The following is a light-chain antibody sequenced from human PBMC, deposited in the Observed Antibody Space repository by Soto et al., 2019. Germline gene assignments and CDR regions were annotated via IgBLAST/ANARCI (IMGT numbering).Light chain of an antibody. CDR2: LGS. CDR3: MQALQTPIT. J-gene: IGKJ5*01. CDR1: QXLLHSNGYNY. Sequence: DIVMTQCPLSLAVTPVEPASISCXSRQXLLHSNGYNYLDWYLQKPGQSPQLLIYLGSNRASGVPDRFSGSGSGTDFTLKISRVEAEDVGVYYCMQALQTPITFGQGTRLE. V-gene: IGKV2-28*01.